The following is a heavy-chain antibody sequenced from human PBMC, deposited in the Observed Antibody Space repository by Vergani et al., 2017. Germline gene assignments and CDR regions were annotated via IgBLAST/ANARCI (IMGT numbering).Heavy chain of an antibody. J-gene: IGHJ6*03. CDR3: ARGEKYSSWDYYYYYMDV. V-gene: IGHV4-59*01. CDR1: GGSISSYY. D-gene: IGHD6-6*01. CDR2: IYYSGST. Sequence: QVQLQESDPGLVKPSETLSLTCTVSGGSISSYYWSWIRQPPGKGLEWIGYIYYSGSTNYNPSLKSRVTISVDTSKNQFSLKLSSVTAADTAVYYCARGEKYSSWDYYYYYMDVWGKGTTVTVSS.